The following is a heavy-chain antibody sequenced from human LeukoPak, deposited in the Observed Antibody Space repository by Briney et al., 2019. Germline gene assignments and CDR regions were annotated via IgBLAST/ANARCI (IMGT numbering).Heavy chain of an antibody. CDR3: ARGMEFGELLRWFDP. J-gene: IGHJ5*02. V-gene: IGHV1-18*01. CDR2: VSAYNGNT. Sequence: ASVKVSCKASGYTFTSYGISWVRQAPGQGLEWMGWVSAYNGNTNYAQKLQGRVTMTTDTSTSAAYMELRSLRSDDTAVYYCARGMEFGELLRWFDPWGQGTLVTVSS. CDR1: GYTFTSYG. D-gene: IGHD3-10*01.